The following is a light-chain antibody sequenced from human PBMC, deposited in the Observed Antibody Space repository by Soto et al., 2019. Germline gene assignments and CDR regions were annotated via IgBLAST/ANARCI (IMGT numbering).Light chain of an antibody. CDR2: DVN. V-gene: IGLV2-8*01. CDR3: SSHAGSDSPFV. CDR1: SSDVGGYNY. Sequence: QSALTQPPSASGSPGQSVTISCTGTSSDVGGYNYVSWYQQHPGKAPKVMIYDVNKRPSGVPDRFSGSKSGNTASLTVSGLQAEDEADYYRSSHAGSDSPFVFGTGTKLTVL. J-gene: IGLJ1*01.